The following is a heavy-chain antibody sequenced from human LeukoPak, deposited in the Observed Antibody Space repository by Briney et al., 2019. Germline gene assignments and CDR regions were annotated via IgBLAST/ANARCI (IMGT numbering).Heavy chain of an antibody. J-gene: IGHJ4*02. CDR1: GFTFSSHS. V-gene: IGHV3-21*01. CDR3: ARNYDSSGFRFDY. D-gene: IGHD3-22*01. Sequence: GGSLRLSCAASGFTFSSHSMNWVRQAPGKGLEWVSSISSSSSSYIYYADSVKGRFTISRDNAKNSLYLQMNSLRAEDTAVYYCARNYDSSGFRFDYWGQGTLVTVSS. CDR2: ISSSSSSYI.